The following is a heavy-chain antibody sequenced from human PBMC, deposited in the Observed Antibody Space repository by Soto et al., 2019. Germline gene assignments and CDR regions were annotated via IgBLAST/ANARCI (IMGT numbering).Heavy chain of an antibody. CDR1: GFSFGGSA. D-gene: IGHD4-4*01. J-gene: IGHJ5*02. V-gene: IGHV3-73*01. CDR3: TTARGPVTS. Sequence: GGSLRLSCAASGFSFGGSAMHWVRQASGKGLEWVGHIRSKTNSYATAYAESVKGRFTISRDDSQNTLYLQMNSQKTEDTAVYYCTTARGPVTSCGQGTLVTVSS. CDR2: IRSKTNSYAT.